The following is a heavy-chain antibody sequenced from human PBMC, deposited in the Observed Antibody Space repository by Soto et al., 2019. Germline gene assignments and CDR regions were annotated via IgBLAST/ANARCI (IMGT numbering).Heavy chain of an antibody. CDR1: GFTFSSYA. J-gene: IGHJ4*02. CDR2: ISYDGSNK. CDR3: ARDLGGDGDYAGGDY. Sequence: GGSLRLSCAASGFTFSSYAMHWVRQAPGKGLEWVAVISYDGSNKYYADSVKGRFTISRDNSKNTLYLQMNSLRAEDTAVYYCARDLGGDGDYAGGDYWGQGTLVTVSS. D-gene: IGHD4-17*01. V-gene: IGHV3-30-3*01.